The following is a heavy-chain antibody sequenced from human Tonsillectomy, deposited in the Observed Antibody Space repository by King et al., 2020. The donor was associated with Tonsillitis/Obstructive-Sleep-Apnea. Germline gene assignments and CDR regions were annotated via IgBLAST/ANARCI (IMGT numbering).Heavy chain of an antibody. CDR1: GYSFTNHW. J-gene: IGHJ4*02. CDR3: ARLWYYDFWSGYYYFDY. Sequence: QLVQSGAEVKKPGVSLTISCKGSGYSFTNHWITWVRQMPGKGLEWMGRIDPSNSYTNYSPSFQGHVTMSADKSISTAYLQWSSLRASDTAMYYCARLWYYDFWSGYYYFDYWGQGTLVTVSS. CDR2: IDPSNSYT. D-gene: IGHD3-3*01. V-gene: IGHV5-10-1*03.